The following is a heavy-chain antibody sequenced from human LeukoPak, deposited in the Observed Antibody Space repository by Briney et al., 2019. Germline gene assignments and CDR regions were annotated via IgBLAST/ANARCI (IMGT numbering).Heavy chain of an antibody. Sequence: GGSLRLSCTASGFTLSTSWMSWVRQAPGRGLEWVASIKQDGSQKYYVDSVKGRFTISRDNVQNSLYLQMNSLRAEDTAVYYCARGVRRLWFGEPTGAFDIWGQGTMVTVSS. CDR3: ARGVRRLWFGEPTGAFDI. CDR2: IKQDGSQK. V-gene: IGHV3-7*01. CDR1: GFTLSTSW. D-gene: IGHD3-10*01. J-gene: IGHJ3*02.